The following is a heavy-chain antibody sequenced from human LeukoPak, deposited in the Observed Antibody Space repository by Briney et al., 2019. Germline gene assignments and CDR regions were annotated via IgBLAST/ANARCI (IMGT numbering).Heavy chain of an antibody. V-gene: IGHV3-48*04. CDR2: ISSSSSTI. J-gene: IGHJ6*03. Sequence: GGSLRLSCAASRFTFSSYSMNWVRQAPGKGLEWVSYISSSSSTIYYADSLKGRFTISRDNAKNSLYLQMNSLRAEDTAVYYCAREGCFGSRCYSSTPSWYYYYMDVWGKGTTVTVSS. CDR3: AREGCFGSRCYSSTPSWYYYYMDV. CDR1: RFTFSSYS. D-gene: IGHD2-21*02.